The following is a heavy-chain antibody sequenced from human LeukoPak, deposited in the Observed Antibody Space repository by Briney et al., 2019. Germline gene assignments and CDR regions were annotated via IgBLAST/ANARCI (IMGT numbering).Heavy chain of an antibody. CDR3: AKDTGRPTDAITMEDNAFDI. CDR1: GFTFNTYS. J-gene: IGHJ3*02. CDR2: ISWSSGII. D-gene: IGHD3-3*01. Sequence: SGGSLRLSCAASGFTFNTYSMHWARQAPGKGLEWVSGISWSSGIIGYADSVKGRFTISRDNAKNSLYLQMDSLRAEDTALYYCAKDTGRPTDAITMEDNAFDIWGQGTMVTVSS. V-gene: IGHV3-9*01.